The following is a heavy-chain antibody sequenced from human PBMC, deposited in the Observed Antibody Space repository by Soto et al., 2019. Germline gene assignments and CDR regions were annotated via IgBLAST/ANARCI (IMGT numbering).Heavy chain of an antibody. D-gene: IGHD4-17*01. CDR3: AKDHLTTTVTTVGY. V-gene: IGHV3-30*18. CDR2: ISYHGSDK. CDR1: GFTFSNYG. Sequence: QVQLVESGGGVVQPGRSLRLSCAASGFTFSNYGMHWVRQAPGKGLEWVAVISYHGSDKYYADSVKGRFTISRDNSKNTPYLQMDSLRAEDTAVYSCAKDHLTTTVTTVGYWGQGTLVTVSS. J-gene: IGHJ4*02.